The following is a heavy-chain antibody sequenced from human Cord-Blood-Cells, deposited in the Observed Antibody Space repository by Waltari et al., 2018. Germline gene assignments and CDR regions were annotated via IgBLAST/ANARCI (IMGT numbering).Heavy chain of an antibody. J-gene: IGHJ4*02. CDR3: ARMDYGDFDY. Sequence: QVQLQQWGAGLLKPSETLSLTCAVYAGSFSGYYWSWIRQPPGKGLEWIGEINHSGSTNYNPSLKSRVTISVDTSKNQFSLKLSSVTAADTAVYYCARMDYGDFDYWGQGTLVTVSS. CDR2: INHSGST. V-gene: IGHV4-34*01. D-gene: IGHD4-17*01. CDR1: AGSFSGYY.